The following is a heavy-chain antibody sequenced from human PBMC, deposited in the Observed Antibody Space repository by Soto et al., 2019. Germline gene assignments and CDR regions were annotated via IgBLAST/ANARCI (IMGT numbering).Heavy chain of an antibody. J-gene: IGHJ4*02. V-gene: IGHV3-30*03. CDR3: ARAAGGNYYFDY. CDR2: LAYDGITR. CDR1: GVTFSSYS. Sequence: PGETLRLTCAVSGVTFSSYSMNGVRQDPGKGLEWVAVLAYDGITRSYADSVKGRFTISRDNSKNTLYLQMNSLRPEDTAMYFCARAAGGNYYFDYLGQGTLVTVSS. D-gene: IGHD1-26*01.